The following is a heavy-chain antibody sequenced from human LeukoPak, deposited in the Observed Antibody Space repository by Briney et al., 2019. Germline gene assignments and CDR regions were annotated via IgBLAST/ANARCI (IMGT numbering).Heavy chain of an antibody. CDR2: INPDSGGT. J-gene: IGHJ4*02. Sequence: ASVKVSCKASGYTFTDYYMQWVRQAPGQGLEWMGWINPDSGGTKYAQKFQGKVTMTRDTSISTAYVELSGLTSDDTAVYYCARDPTSGLWCYFDSWGQGTLVTVSS. D-gene: IGHD2-21*01. V-gene: IGHV1-2*02. CDR1: GYTFTDYY. CDR3: ARDPTSGLWCYFDS.